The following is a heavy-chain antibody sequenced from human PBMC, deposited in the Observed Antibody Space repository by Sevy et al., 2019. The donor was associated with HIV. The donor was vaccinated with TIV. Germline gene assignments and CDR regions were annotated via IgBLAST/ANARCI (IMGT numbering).Heavy chain of an antibody. V-gene: IGHV4-39*01. CDR1: GGSISSSSYY. CDR3: ARGRGACSGGSCYPSH. D-gene: IGHD2-15*01. Sequence: SETLSLTCTVSGGSISSSSYYWGWIRQPPGKGLEWIGSIYYSGSTYYNPSLKSRVTISVDTSKIQFSLKLSTVTAADTAVYYCARGRGACSGGSCYPSHWGQGTLVTVSS. CDR2: IYYSGST. J-gene: IGHJ4*02.